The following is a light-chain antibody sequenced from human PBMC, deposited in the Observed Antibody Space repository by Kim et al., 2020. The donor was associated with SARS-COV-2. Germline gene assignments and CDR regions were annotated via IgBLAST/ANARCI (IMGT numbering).Light chain of an antibody. CDR1: SSDIGAYNN. V-gene: IGLV2-14*01. J-gene: IGLJ2*01. CDR3: GSFSRSSGHVV. Sequence: QSALTQPASVSGSPGQSITISCTGTSSDIGAYNNVSWYQQHPGKAPKLIIYDVNERPSGVLDRFSGSKSGNTASLAISGLQTEDEADYHCGSFSRSSGHVVFGGGTQLTVL. CDR2: DVN.